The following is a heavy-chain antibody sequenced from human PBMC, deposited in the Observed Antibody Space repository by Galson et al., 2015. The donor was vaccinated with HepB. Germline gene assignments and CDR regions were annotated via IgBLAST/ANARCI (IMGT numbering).Heavy chain of an antibody. D-gene: IGHD3-10*01. CDR1: GFTFSSYA. J-gene: IGHJ4*02. Sequence: SLRLSCAASGFTFSSYAMSWVRQAPGKELEWVSAISGSGGSTYYADSVKGRFTISRDNSKSTLYLQMNSLRAEDTAVYHCAKDGWWFGELLQIPFFDYWAREPWSPSPQ. CDR2: ISGSGGST. CDR3: AKDGWWFGELLQIPFFDY. V-gene: IGHV3-23*01.